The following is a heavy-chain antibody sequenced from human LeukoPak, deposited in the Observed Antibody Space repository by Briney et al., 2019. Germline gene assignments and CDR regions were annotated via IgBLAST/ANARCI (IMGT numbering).Heavy chain of an antibody. Sequence: GSLRLSCAASGFTFSSYEMNWVRQAPGKGLEWLSYISSSGRTKYYPDSVKGRFTISRDNAKNSLYLQMNSLRAEDTAVYYCARGIGSSNWPLALWGQGTLVTVSS. V-gene: IGHV3-48*03. CDR1: GFTFSSYE. D-gene: IGHD6-13*01. CDR3: ARGIGSSNWPLAL. CDR2: ISSSGRTK. J-gene: IGHJ4*02.